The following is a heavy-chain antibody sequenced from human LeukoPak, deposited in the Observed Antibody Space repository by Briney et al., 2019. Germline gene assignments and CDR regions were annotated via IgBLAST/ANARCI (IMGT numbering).Heavy chain of an antibody. J-gene: IGHJ5*02. CDR2: IYTSGST. Sequence: SETLSLTCTVSGGSISSYYWSWIRQPAGKGLEWIGRIYTSGSTNYNPYLKSRVTMSVDTSKNQFSLKLSSVTAADAAVYYCARDGMVRGASYNWFDPWGQGTLVTVSS. CDR1: GGSISSYY. V-gene: IGHV4-4*07. D-gene: IGHD3-10*01. CDR3: ARDGMVRGASYNWFDP.